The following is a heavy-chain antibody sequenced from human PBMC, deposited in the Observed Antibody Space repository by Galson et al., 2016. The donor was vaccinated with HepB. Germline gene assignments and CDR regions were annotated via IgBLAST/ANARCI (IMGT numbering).Heavy chain of an antibody. CDR3: PRDCTGGTCKFAGYDAFDI. J-gene: IGHJ3*02. CDR1: GGSISSTANW. CDR2: IYHSGDT. Sequence: SETLSLTCTVSGGSISSTANWWSWVRQSPGQGLEWIGEIYHSGDTNSNPSLKSRATISADTSRNQFSLSLSPVTAADTAVYYCPRDCTGGTCKFAGYDAFDIWGQGTTVTVSS. V-gene: IGHV4-4*02. D-gene: IGHD2-8*02.